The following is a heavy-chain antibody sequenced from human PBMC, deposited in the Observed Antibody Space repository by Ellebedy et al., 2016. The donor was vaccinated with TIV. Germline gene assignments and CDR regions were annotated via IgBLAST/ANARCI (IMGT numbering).Heavy chain of an antibody. D-gene: IGHD3-22*01. V-gene: IGHV4-59*01. CDR3: ARVRGSTANYYDSSGYYAGSRRGRDYFDY. CDR2: IYYSGST. CDR1: GGSISSYY. Sequence: MPSETLSLTCTVSGGSISSYYWSWIRQPPGKGLEWIGYIYYSGSTNYNPSLKSRVTISVDTSKNQFSLKLSSVTAADTAVYYCARVRGSTANYYDSSGYYAGSRRGRDYFDYWGQGTLVTVSS. J-gene: IGHJ4*02.